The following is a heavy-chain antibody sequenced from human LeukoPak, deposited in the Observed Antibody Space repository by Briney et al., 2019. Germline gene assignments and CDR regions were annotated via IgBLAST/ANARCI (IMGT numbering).Heavy chain of an antibody. D-gene: IGHD5-18*01. CDR2: INPNSGGT. CDR1: GYTFTGYY. V-gene: IGHV1-2*02. CDR3: ARERGYSYGWAAFDI. J-gene: IGHJ3*02. Sequence: ASVKVSCKASGYTFTGYYMHWVRQAPGQGLEWMGWINPNSGGTNYAQKFQGRVTMTRDTSISTAYMELSRLRSDDTAVYYCARERGYSYGWAAFDIWGQGTMVTVSS.